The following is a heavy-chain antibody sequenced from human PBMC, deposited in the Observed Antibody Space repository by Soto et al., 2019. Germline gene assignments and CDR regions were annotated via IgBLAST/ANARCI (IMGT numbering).Heavy chain of an antibody. CDR3: ARVPSVVTPGNDYFGVDV. CDR1: GYSFTYYW. J-gene: IGHJ6*02. D-gene: IGHD2-2*01. Sequence: EVRLAQSGGEVKKPGESLKISCKGSGYSFTYYWIAWVRQRPGKDLEWMGIIYPNDADTRYNPSFQGQVTISADKSXXTXXLQWTSLKTSDTAMYYCARVPSVVTPGNDYFGVDVWGQGTTVIVS. CDR2: IYPNDADT. V-gene: IGHV5-51*01.